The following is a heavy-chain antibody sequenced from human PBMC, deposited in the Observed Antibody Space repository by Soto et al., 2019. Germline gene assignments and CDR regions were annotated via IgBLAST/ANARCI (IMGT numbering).Heavy chain of an antibody. D-gene: IGHD6-13*01. CDR2: IYWDDDK. V-gene: IGHV2-5*02. Sequence: QITLKESGPTLVKPKQTLTLTCTFSGFSLCTSGVGVGWIRQPPGKALEWLALIYWDDDKRYSPSLKSRLTITKDTSKNQVVLTMTNMDPVDTATYYCAHSKGSSWYNDAFDIWGQGTMVTVSS. CDR3: AHSKGSSWYNDAFDI. CDR1: GFSLCTSGVG. J-gene: IGHJ3*02.